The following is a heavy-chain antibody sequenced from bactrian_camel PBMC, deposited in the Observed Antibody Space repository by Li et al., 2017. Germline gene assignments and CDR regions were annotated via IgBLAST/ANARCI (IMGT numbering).Heavy chain of an antibody. CDR2: TNSDGGT. CDR3: AARWGIDCPPEKERYTY. Sequence: QLVESGGGLVQPGGSLSLSCAASGYSYRSYCMGWFRQAPGKEREGVALTNSDGGTSYADSVKGRFTVSKDNAKKTVYLQMNSLNPEDTAMYFCAARWGIDCPPEKERYTYWAQGTQVTVS. D-gene: IGHD1*01. CDR1: GYSYRSYC. V-gene: IGHV3S26*01. J-gene: IGHJ4*01.